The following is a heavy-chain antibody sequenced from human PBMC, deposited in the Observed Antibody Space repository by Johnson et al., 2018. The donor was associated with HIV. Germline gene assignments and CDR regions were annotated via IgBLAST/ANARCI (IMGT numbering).Heavy chain of an antibody. CDR3: ARSEVTAPSPPAGAFDI. Sequence: VQLVESGGGLIQPGGSLRLSCAASGFTVSSNYMSWVRQAPGKGLEWVSVIYSGGSTYYADSVKGRFTISRDNSKNTLYLQMNSLRAEDTAVYYCARSEVTAPSPPAGAFDIWGQGTMVTVSS. D-gene: IGHD4-23*01. J-gene: IGHJ3*02. CDR2: IYSGGST. V-gene: IGHV3-53*01. CDR1: GFTVSSNY.